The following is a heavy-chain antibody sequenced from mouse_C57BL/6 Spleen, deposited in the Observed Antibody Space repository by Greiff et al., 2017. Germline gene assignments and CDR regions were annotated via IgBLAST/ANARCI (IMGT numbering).Heavy chain of an antibody. CDR2: IYPGDGDT. V-gene: IGHV1-82*01. CDR1: GYAFSSSW. Sequence: QVQLQQSGPELVKPGASVKISCKASGYAFSSSWMNWVKQRPGKGLEWIGRIYPGDGDTSYNGKFKGKATLTADNSSSPAYMQLSSLTSEDSAVYFWARRDDYDYFNDWGQGTTLTVSS. D-gene: IGHD2-4*01. CDR3: ARRDDYDYFND. J-gene: IGHJ2*01.